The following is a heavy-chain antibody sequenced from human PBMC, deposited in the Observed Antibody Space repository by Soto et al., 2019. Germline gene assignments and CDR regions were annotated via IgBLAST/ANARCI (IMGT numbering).Heavy chain of an antibody. Sequence: SVKVSCKASGGTFSTYIITWLRQAPGQGLEWMGGIIPISGSANYAQKFQDRVTITADKSTRTAYMELSSLKSEDTAVYYCARVVVQAAPKPDNYYYGLDFWGQGTTVTVSS. CDR2: IIPISGSA. J-gene: IGHJ6*02. CDR3: ARVVVQAAPKPDNYYYGLDF. V-gene: IGHV1-69*06. CDR1: GGTFSTYI. D-gene: IGHD2-2*01.